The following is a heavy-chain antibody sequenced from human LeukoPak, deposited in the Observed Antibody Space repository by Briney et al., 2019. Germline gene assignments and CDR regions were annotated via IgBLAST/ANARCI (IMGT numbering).Heavy chain of an antibody. J-gene: IGHJ3*02. Sequence: GASVKVSCKASGYTFSDFYIHWVRQDPGQGLQWMGWVFPKTGATKSAQKFQDRITMTRDTSISTAYMELSRLRSDDTAVYYCARLQTAIASDAFDIWGQGTMVTVSS. CDR3: ARLQTAIASDAFDI. D-gene: IGHD2-21*02. V-gene: IGHV1-2*02. CDR1: GYTFSDFY. CDR2: VFPKTGAT.